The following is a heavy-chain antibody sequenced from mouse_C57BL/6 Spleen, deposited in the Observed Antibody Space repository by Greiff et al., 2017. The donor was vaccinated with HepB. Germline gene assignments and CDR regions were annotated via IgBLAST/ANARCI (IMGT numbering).Heavy chain of an antibody. Sequence: EVQLQQSGPELVKPGASVKISCKASGYTFTDYYMNWVKQSHGKSLEWIGDINPNNGGTSYNQKFKGKATLTVDKSSSTAYMELRSLTSEDSAVYYCARDGYDHDYWGQGTTLTVSS. CDR2: INPNNGGT. CDR1: GYTFTDYY. CDR3: ARDGYDHDY. J-gene: IGHJ2*01. D-gene: IGHD2-2*01. V-gene: IGHV1-26*01.